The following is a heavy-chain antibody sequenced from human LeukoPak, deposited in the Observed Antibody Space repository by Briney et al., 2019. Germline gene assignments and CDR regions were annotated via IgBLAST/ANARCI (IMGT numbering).Heavy chain of an antibody. V-gene: IGHV4-30-4*01. CDR1: GGSISSGDYY. Sequence: SETLSLTCTVSGGSISSGDYYWSWIRQPPGKGLEWIGYIYYSGSTYYNPSLKSRVTISVDTSKNQFSLKLSSVTAADTAVYYCARMGKDSSSWYRFDYYYGMDVWGQGTTVTVSS. CDR3: ARMGKDSSSWYRFDYYYGMDV. CDR2: IYYSGST. D-gene: IGHD6-13*01. J-gene: IGHJ6*02.